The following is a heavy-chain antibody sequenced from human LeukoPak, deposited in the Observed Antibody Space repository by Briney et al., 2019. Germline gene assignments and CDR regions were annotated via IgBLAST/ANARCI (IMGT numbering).Heavy chain of an antibody. J-gene: IGHJ4*02. CDR3: ARRKTTYYYDGSGYSDY. V-gene: IGHV1-18*01. CDR1: GYTFTSYG. D-gene: IGHD3-22*01. Sequence: ASVKVSCKASGYTFTSYGISWVRQAPGQGLEWMGWISAYNGNTNYAQKLQGRVTMTTDTSTSTAYMELRSLRSDDTAVYYCARRKTTYYYDGSGYSDYWGQGTLVTVSS. CDR2: ISAYNGNT.